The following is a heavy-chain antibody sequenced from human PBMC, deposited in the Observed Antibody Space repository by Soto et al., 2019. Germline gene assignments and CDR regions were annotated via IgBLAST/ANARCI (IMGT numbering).Heavy chain of an antibody. Sequence: QVQLQESGPGLVKPSETLSLTCTVSGGSISNYYWSWIRQPPGKGLEWSGFIHYSGSANYNPSLTRRLTIRGDTSKNHCSVKMTSVPAADTAIYYCARSGGVGYSGSYDLWGRGTLVTVSS. V-gene: IGHV4-59*13. CDR3: ARSGGVGYSGSYDL. CDR2: IHYSGSA. D-gene: IGHD2-15*01. J-gene: IGHJ2*01. CDR1: GGSISNYY.